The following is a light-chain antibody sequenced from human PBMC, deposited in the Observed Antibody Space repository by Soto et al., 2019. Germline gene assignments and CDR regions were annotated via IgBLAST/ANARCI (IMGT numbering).Light chain of an antibody. Sequence: EIVLTQSPATLSLSPGERATLSCRASQSVSSYLAWYQQKPGQAPRLLIYDASNRATGIPARFSGSGSGTDFTLTISSLDPEDFAVYYCHQRSNWPLTFGGGTKVKIK. J-gene: IGKJ4*01. CDR1: QSVSSY. CDR3: HQRSNWPLT. V-gene: IGKV3-11*01. CDR2: DAS.